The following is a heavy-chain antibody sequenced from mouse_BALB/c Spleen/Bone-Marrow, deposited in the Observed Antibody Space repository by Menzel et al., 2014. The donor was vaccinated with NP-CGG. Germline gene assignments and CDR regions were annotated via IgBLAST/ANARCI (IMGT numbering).Heavy chain of an antibody. D-gene: IGHD1-1*01. Sequence: VQLQESGAELVKPGASVKLSCKASGYTFTGYWMHWVKQRPGQGLEWIGEINPSSGRTNYNEKFKGMATLTVDKSSSTAYMQLSSLTSEDSAVFYCARLIYGSSYIVDFWGQGTSVTVSS. CDR3: ARLIYGSSYIVDF. V-gene: IGHV1S81*02. CDR2: INPSSGRT. J-gene: IGHJ4*01. CDR1: GYTFTGYW.